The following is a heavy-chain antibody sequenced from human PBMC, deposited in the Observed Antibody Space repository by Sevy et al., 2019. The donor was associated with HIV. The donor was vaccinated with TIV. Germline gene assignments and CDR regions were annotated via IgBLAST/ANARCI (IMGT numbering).Heavy chain of an antibody. J-gene: IGHJ6*02. CDR1: GFTFTYAW. Sequence: GGSLRLSCAASGFTFTYAWMNWVRQAPGKGLEWVGRIKSNADGGTMDYAAPVKGRFIISRDDSKNTLYLQMNSLKTEDTGVYYCSTDPIILLLVTDGMDVWGQGTTVTVSS. V-gene: IGHV3-15*05. D-gene: IGHD2-8*02. CDR2: IKSNADGGTM. CDR3: STDPIILLLVTDGMDV.